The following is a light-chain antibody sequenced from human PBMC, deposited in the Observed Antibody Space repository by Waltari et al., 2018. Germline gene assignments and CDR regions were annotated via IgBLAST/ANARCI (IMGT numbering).Light chain of an antibody. CDR1: QGIGNW. CDR2: KAS. V-gene: IGKV1-12*01. Sequence: DIQMTQSPHSLSASVGDRVTITCRASQGIGNWLAWYQQKPGKAPSLLIYKASSLQHGVPSRFSGSGSGTDFTLAISGLQPEDFATYYCQHQNSAPPYRFGQGTKVE. J-gene: IGKJ2*03. CDR3: QHQNSAPPYR.